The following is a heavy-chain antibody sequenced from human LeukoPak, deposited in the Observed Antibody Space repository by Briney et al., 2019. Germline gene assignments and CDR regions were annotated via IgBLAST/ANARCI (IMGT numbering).Heavy chain of an antibody. CDR3: ASAPGVAAAVDY. D-gene: IGHD6-13*01. V-gene: IGHV3-21*01. CDR1: GFTFSSYS. CDR2: ISSSSSYI. J-gene: IGHJ4*02. Sequence: GALRLSCAASGFTFSSYSMNWVRQAPGKGLEWVSSISSSSSYIYYADSVKGRFTISRDNAKNSLYLQMNSLRAEDTAVYYCASAPGVAAAVDYWGQGTLVTVSS.